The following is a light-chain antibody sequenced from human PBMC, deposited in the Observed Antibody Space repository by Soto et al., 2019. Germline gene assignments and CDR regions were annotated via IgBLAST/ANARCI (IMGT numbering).Light chain of an antibody. CDR2: EVT. CDR1: SSDIGDYNY. J-gene: IGLJ1*01. CDR3: ISFRGTDSPYV. V-gene: IGLV2-14*01. Sequence: QSVLTQPASVSGSPGRSITISCTGASSDIGDYNYVSWYQQHPGKAPKLIIYEVTNRPSGISNRFSGSKSGNTASLTISGLQAEDEAHYYCISFRGTDSPYVFGTGTKVTVL.